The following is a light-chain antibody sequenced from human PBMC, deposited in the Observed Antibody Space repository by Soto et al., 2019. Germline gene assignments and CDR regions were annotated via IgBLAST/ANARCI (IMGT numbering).Light chain of an antibody. V-gene: IGLV2-23*03. CDR3: CSYAGSSTFFVV. J-gene: IGLJ2*01. Sequence: QSALTQPASVSGSPGQSITISCTGTSSDVGSYNLVSWYQQHPGKAPKLMIYEGSKRPSGVSNRFSGSKSGNTASLTISGLQAEDEADYYCCSYAGSSTFFVVFGGGTKLT. CDR1: SSDVGSYNL. CDR2: EGS.